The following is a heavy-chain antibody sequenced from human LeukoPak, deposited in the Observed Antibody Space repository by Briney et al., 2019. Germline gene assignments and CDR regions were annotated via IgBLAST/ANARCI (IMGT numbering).Heavy chain of an antibody. V-gene: IGHV3-21*01. CDR1: GFTFSNYN. J-gene: IGHJ2*01. CDR2: ITRGSIYT. CDR3: ARSRRLYWYFDL. D-gene: IGHD4-17*01. Sequence: PGGSLRLSCAASGFTFSNYNMNWVRQTPGKGLEWVSSITRGSIYTFYADSVKGRFTISRDNAKSTLYLQMNSLRAEDTAVYYCARSRRLYWYFDLWGRGTLVTVSS.